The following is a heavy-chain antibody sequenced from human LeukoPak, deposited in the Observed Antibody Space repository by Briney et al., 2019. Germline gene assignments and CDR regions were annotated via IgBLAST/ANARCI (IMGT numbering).Heavy chain of an antibody. V-gene: IGHV3-30-3*01. CDR3: ARDTSYSSSLDI. D-gene: IGHD6-13*01. Sequence: GGSLRLSCAASGFTFSSYAMHWVRQAPGKGLEWVAVISYDGSNKYYADSVKGRFTVSRDNSENTLYLQMNSLRAEDTAVYYCARDTSYSSSLDIWGQGTMVTVSS. J-gene: IGHJ3*02. CDR1: GFTFSSYA. CDR2: ISYDGSNK.